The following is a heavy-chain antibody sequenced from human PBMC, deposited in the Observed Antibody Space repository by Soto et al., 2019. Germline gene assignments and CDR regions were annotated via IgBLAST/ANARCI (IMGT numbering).Heavy chain of an antibody. J-gene: IGHJ4*02. CDR2: IGGRGTSA. D-gene: IGHD3-22*01. CDR3: AKSRYFDSSGDFYDF. CDR1: GFRFSNYA. V-gene: IGHV3-23*01. Sequence: EVQLLESGGGLVQPGGSLRLSCAASGFRFSNYAMSWVRQAPGKGLEWVSGIGGRGTSAYSADSVKGRFAISRDNSENTVFLQLNSLSADDTAVYFWAKSRYFDSSGDFYDFWGQGPLVTVSS.